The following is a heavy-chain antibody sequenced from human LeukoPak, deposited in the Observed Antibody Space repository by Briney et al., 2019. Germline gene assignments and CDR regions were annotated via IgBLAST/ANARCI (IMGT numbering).Heavy chain of an antibody. CDR1: GYSFTSYW. D-gene: IGHD2-15*01. CDR3: ARRKRSSWADDAFDI. Sequence: GKSLKISCKGSGYSFTSYWIGWVRQMPGKGLEWMGIIYPGDSDTRYSPSFQGQVTISADKSISTAYLQWSSLKASDTAMYYCARRKRSSWADDAFDIWGQGTMVTVSS. CDR2: IYPGDSDT. J-gene: IGHJ3*02. V-gene: IGHV5-51*01.